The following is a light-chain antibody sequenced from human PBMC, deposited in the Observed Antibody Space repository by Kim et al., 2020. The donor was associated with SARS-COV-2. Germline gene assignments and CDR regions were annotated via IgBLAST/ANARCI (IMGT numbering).Light chain of an antibody. J-gene: IGKJ5*01. CDR3: QQYDNWPPIT. CDR2: GAS. CDR1: QSVSSN. V-gene: IGKV3-15*01. Sequence: EIVMTQSQATLSVSPGESATLSCRASQSVSSNLAWYQQKPGQGPRLLIYGASTRATGVPARFSGSGSGTEFTLTISSLQSEDFAVYYCQQYDNWPPITFGQGTRLEIK.